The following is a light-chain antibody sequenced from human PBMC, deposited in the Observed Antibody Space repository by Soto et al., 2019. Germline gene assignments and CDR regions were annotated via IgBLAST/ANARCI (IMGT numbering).Light chain of an antibody. CDR2: GAS. J-gene: IGKJ1*01. Sequence: EIALTQSPGTLSLSPGERAALSCRASKSVSSYLAWYQQKPGQAPRLFIYGASSRATGIPDRFSGSGSGTDFTLTISRLEPEDFAVYYCQQYGSSSRTFGQGTKVEIK. V-gene: IGKV3-20*01. CDR1: KSVSSY. CDR3: QQYGSSSRT.